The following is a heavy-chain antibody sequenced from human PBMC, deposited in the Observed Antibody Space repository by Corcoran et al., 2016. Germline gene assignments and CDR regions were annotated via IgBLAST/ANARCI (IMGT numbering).Heavy chain of an antibody. CDR2: IYYSGSN. Sequence: QVQLQESGTGLVKPSETLSLTCTVSGGSINSYFWSWIRQPPGKGLEWIGYIYYSGSNNYNPSLKSRVTMSVDTSKNQFSLKLSSVAAADTAVYYCAYCTKGDYYGMDVWGQVTTVTVSS. D-gene: IGHD2-8*01. CDR1: GGSINSYF. J-gene: IGHJ6*02. CDR3: AYCTKGDYYGMDV. V-gene: IGHV4-59*01.